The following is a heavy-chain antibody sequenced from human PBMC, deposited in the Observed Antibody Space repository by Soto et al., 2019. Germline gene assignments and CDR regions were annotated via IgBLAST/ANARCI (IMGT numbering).Heavy chain of an antibody. CDR2: IHNSGST. CDR1: GGSISSGAYY. Sequence: QVQLQESGPGLVKPSQTLSLTCTVSGGSISSGAYYWSWIRQHPGKGLEWVGYIHNSGSTSYNPSLKSRVTISIDTNKNQFSLGLTSVTAADTAVYYCASHMTTVIKKGYWYFDLWGRGTLVTVSS. V-gene: IGHV4-31*03. CDR3: ASHMTTVIKKGYWYFDL. J-gene: IGHJ2*01. D-gene: IGHD4-17*01.